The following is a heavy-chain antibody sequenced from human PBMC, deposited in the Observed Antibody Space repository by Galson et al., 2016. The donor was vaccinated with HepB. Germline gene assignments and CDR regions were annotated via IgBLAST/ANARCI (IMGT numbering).Heavy chain of an antibody. Sequence: SLRLSCAASGFTFTSYWIHWVRHVPGEGLVWVSRINSGGSSTHYADSVKGRFTISRDNAKNTVYLQMNSLRVEDTAVYYCARVGVIPYYYYGMDVWGQGTMVIVSS. CDR3: ARVGVIPYYYYGMDV. J-gene: IGHJ6*01. CDR1: GFTFTSYW. V-gene: IGHV3-74*01. D-gene: IGHD3-10*01. CDR2: INSGGSST.